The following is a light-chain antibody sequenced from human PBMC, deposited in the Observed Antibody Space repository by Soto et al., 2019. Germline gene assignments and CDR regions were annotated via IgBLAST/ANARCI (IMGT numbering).Light chain of an antibody. V-gene: IGKV1-5*03. CDR1: QRISRW. CDR3: QQYKIWT. CDR2: KTS. Sequence: DIQMTQSPSTLSASVGDRVTITCRASQRISRWLDWDQQKPGKAPKHLIYKTSSLESGLPSRFNASRSGTEFTLTTSNLQPDDIAIYDNQQYKIWTLGQGTKVEIK. J-gene: IGKJ1*01.